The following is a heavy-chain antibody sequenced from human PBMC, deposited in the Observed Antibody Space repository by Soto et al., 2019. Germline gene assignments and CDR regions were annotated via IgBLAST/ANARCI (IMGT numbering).Heavy chain of an antibody. CDR2: IYHSGST. J-gene: IGHJ6*02. D-gene: IGHD5-18*01. CDR3: ARVAGDTAMVFYYYGMDV. Sequence: NPSETLSLTCAVSGYSISSGYYWGWIRQPPGKGLEWIGSIYHSGSTYYNPSLKSRVTISVDTSKNQFSLKLSSVTAADTAVYYCARVAGDTAMVFYYYGMDVWGQGTTVTVSS. CDR1: GYSISSGYY. V-gene: IGHV4-38-2*01.